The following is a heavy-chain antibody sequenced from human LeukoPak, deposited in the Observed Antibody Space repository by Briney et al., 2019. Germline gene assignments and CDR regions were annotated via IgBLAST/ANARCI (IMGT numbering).Heavy chain of an antibody. D-gene: IGHD3-10*01. CDR1: GGSFSGYY. CDR2: INHSGST. Sequence: SETLSLTCAVYGGSFSGYYWSWIRQPPGKGLEWIGEINHSGSTNYNPSLKSRVTISVDTSKNQFSLKLSSVTAAGTAVYYCARVLYGSGRTFGYWGQGTLVTVSS. CDR3: ARVLYGSGRTFGY. V-gene: IGHV4-34*01. J-gene: IGHJ4*02.